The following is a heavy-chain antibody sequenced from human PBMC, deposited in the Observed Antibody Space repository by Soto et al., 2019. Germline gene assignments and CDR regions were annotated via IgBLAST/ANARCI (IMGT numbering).Heavy chain of an antibody. J-gene: IGHJ4*02. D-gene: IGHD2-2*01. V-gene: IGHV4-34*01. CDR3: ARGLGGIVVVPAAIRGDYYFDY. CDR2: INHSGST. CDR1: GGSFSGYY. Sequence: SETLSLTCAVYGGSFSGYYWSWIRQPPGKGLEWIGEINHSGSTNYNPSLKSRVTISVDTSKNQFSLKLSSVTAADTAVYYCARGLGGIVVVPAAIRGDYYFDYWGQGTLVTAPQ.